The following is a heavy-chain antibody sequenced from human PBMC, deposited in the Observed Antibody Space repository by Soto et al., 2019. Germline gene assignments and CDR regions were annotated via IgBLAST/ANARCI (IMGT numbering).Heavy chain of an antibody. V-gene: IGHV3-7*01. CDR1: GFTFSDYW. CDR3: ARVREDY. CDR2: IKQDGSEK. Sequence: EVQLVESGGGLVQPGGSLRLSCAASGFTFSDYWMSWVRQAPGKGLEWVANIKQDGSEKYYVDSVKGRFTPSRDHAKNSLFLQVYRLRAEDTAVYFCARVREDYWGQGTLVTVSS. J-gene: IGHJ4*02. D-gene: IGHD1-26*01.